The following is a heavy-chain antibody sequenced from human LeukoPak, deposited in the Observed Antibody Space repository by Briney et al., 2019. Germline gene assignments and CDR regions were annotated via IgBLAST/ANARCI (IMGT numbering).Heavy chain of an antibody. CDR1: GFTFNNYA. CDR2: IDNSGGTT. V-gene: IGHV3-23*01. CDR3: AKDRDQLDWYFEY. D-gene: IGHD2-2*01. J-gene: IGHJ2*01. Sequence: PGGSLRLSCAASGFTFNNYAMSWVRQAPGKGLEWVSTIDNSGGTTYYADSVKGRFTISTDNSKNTLYLQINSLRAEHTAVYYCAKDRDQLDWYFEYWGRGTLVTVSS.